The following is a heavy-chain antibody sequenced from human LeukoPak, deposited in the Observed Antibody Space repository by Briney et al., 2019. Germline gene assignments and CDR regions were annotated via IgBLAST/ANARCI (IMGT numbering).Heavy chain of an antibody. CDR3: ARQSRDGSKTRGYYFDY. CDR2: IYPADSDT. Sequence: GESLQISCQVSGYIFTNYWIGWVRQLPRKGLESMGIIYPADSDTTYSPSFQGQVTISADKSISTVYLQWSSLKASDTAMYYCARQSRDGSKTRGYYFDYWGQGTLVTVSS. D-gene: IGHD3-10*01. CDR1: GYIFTNYW. V-gene: IGHV5-51*01. J-gene: IGHJ4*02.